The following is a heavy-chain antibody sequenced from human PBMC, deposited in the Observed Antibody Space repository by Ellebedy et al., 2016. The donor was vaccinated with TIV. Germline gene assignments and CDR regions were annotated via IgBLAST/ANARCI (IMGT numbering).Heavy chain of an antibody. Sequence: SGPTLVKPTQTLTLSCTFSGFSLSTSGESVGWVRQPPGKALEWLALIYWDDDERYSPPLKNRLTITKDTSKNQVVLTMTNMEPVETGTYYCVHRRPGGGMAFDYWGQGTLVTVSS. CDR2: IYWDDDE. CDR1: GFSLSTSGES. D-gene: IGHD2-15*01. CDR3: VHRRPGGGMAFDY. J-gene: IGHJ4*02. V-gene: IGHV2-5*02.